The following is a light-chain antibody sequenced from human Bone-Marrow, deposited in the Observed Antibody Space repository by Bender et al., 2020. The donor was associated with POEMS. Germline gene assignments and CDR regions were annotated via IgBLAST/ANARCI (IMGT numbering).Light chain of an antibody. CDR2: EGN. Sequence: HSALTQPASVSGSPGQSITISCTGTSSDVGTYNLVSWYQQHPGKAPKLLIYEGNKGPSGVSNRFSGSKSGNTASLTISGLQAEDEADYYCSSYAGTGAVFGTGTTVTVL. V-gene: IGLV2-23*01. CDR1: SSDVGTYNL. J-gene: IGLJ1*01. CDR3: SSYAGTGAV.